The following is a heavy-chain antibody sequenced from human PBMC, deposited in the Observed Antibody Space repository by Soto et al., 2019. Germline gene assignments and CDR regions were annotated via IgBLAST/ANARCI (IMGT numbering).Heavy chain of an antibody. CDR2: INAGNGNT. D-gene: IGHD6-19*01. V-gene: IGHV1-3*05. J-gene: IGHJ4*02. Sequence: QVQLVPSGAEEKKPGASVKDSCKASGYTFTGYAMHWVRQAPGQRLEWMGWINAGNGNTKYSQKFQGRVTITRDTSASAAYMELSSLRSEDTAVYYCARAVAVAADFDYWGQGTLVTVSS. CDR3: ARAVAVAADFDY. CDR1: GYTFTGYA.